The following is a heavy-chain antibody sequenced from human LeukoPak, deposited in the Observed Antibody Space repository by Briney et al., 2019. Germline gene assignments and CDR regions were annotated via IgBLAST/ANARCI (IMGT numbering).Heavy chain of an antibody. V-gene: IGHV4-39*01. CDR1: GGSISTSSFY. J-gene: IGHJ4*02. D-gene: IGHD3-22*01. Sequence: PSETLSLTCTVSGGSISTSSFYWGWIRQPPGKGLEWIGSIYYTGSAYYNPSLRSRITISVDTSKNQFFLKLNSMTAADTAVYYCVRVPTYFYDSSGHYYQIYWGQGTLVTVSS. CDR2: IYYTGSA. CDR3: VRVPTYFYDSSGHYYQIY.